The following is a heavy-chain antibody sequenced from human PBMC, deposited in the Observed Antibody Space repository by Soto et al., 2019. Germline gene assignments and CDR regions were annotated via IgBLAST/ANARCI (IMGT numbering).Heavy chain of an antibody. CDR2: TRNKANNYIT. J-gene: IGHJ4*02. V-gene: IGHV3-72*01. Sequence: EVQLVESGGGLVQPGGSLRLSCAASGFTLSDHYMDWVRQAPGKGLEWLGRTRNKANNYITEYATSVKGRFTISRDDSKNSVYLQLNCLKSEDTAVYYCGRWTSGSPDCWGQGTLVTVSS. CDR3: GRWTSGSPDC. D-gene: IGHD1-26*01. CDR1: GFTLSDHY.